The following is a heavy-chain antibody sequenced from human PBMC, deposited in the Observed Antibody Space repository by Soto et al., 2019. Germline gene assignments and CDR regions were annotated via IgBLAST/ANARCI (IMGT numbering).Heavy chain of an antibody. Sequence: ASVKVSCKASGYTFTSYAMHWVRQAPGQRLEWMGWINAGNGNTKYSQKFQGRVTVTRDTSASTAYMELSSLRSEDTAVYYCARALTWPSNYYGMDVWGQGTTVTVSS. CDR3: ARALTWPSNYYGMDV. V-gene: IGHV1-3*01. CDR1: GYTFTSYA. J-gene: IGHJ6*02. D-gene: IGHD6-6*01. CDR2: INAGNGNT.